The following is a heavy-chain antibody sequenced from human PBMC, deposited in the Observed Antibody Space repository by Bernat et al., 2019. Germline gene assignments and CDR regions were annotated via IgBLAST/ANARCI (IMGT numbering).Heavy chain of an antibody. CDR1: GFTFSSYS. J-gene: IGHJ6*02. CDR2: ISSSSSYI. V-gene: IGHV3-21*01. Sequence: EVQLVESGGGLVKPGGSLRLSCAASGFTFSSYSMNWVRQAPGKGLEWVSSISSSSSYIYYEDSVKGRLTISRDNAKNSLYLQMNSLRAEDTAVYYCAGDLFWSGYYIAPGNGMDVWGQGTTVTVSS. CDR3: AGDLFWSGYYIAPGNGMDV. D-gene: IGHD3-3*01.